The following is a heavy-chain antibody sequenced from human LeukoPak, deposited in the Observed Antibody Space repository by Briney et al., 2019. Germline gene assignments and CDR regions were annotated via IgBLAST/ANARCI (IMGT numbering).Heavy chain of an antibody. J-gene: IGHJ5*02. D-gene: IGHD4-17*01. V-gene: IGHV4-38-2*02. Sequence: SETLSLTCAVSGYSISSGYYWGWIRQPPGKGLEWIGSIYHSGSTYYNPSLKSRVTISVDTSKNQFSLKLSSVTAADTAVYYCARDHPHYGDPPLQLDPWGQGTLVTVSS. CDR3: ARDHPHYGDPPLQLDP. CDR1: GYSISSGYY. CDR2: IYHSGST.